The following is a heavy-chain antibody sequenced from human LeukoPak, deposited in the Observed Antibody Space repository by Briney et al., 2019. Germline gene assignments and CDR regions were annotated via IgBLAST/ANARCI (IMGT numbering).Heavy chain of an antibody. Sequence: SQTLSLTCAISGDSVSSNSAAWNWIRQSPSRGLEWLGRTYYRSKWYNDYAVSVKSRITINPDTSKNQFSLQLSSVTPEDTAVYYCARVSSYSPNNWFDPWGQGTLVTVSS. CDR1: GDSVSSNSAA. CDR2: TYYRSKWYN. V-gene: IGHV6-1*01. J-gene: IGHJ5*02. D-gene: IGHD1-26*01. CDR3: ARVSSYSPNNWFDP.